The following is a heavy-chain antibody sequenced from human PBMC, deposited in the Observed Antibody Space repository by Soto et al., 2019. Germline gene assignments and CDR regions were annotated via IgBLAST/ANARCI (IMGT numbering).Heavy chain of an antibody. CDR2: IIPIFGTA. CDR3: AIRGSYSDSSLPSYYGMDV. V-gene: IGHV1-69*01. J-gene: IGHJ6*02. D-gene: IGHD3-22*01. CDR1: GGTFSSYA. Sequence: QVQLVQSGAEVKKPGSSVKVSCKASGGTFSSYAISWVRQAPGQGLEWMGGIIPIFGTANYAQKFQGRVTITADESTSTAAMELSSLRSEDTSLYYCAIRGSYSDSSLPSYYGMDVWGQGTTVTVSS.